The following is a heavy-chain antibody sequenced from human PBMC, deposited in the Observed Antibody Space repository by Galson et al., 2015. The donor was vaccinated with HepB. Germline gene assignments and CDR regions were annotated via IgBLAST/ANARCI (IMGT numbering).Heavy chain of an antibody. Sequence: ETLSLTCTVSGGSISSSSYYWGWIRQPPGKGLEWIGSIYYSGSTYYNPSLKSRVTISVDTSKNQFSLKLSSVTAADTAVYYCARQGSITIFGVVILHFDYWGQGTLVTVSS. CDR1: GGSISSSSYY. D-gene: IGHD3-3*01. V-gene: IGHV4-39*01. CDR3: ARQGSITIFGVVILHFDY. J-gene: IGHJ4*02. CDR2: IYYSGST.